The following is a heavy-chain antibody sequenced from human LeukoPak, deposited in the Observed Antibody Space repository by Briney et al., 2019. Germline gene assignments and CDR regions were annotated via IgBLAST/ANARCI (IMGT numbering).Heavy chain of an antibody. D-gene: IGHD2-2*01. CDR3: AKDLTCSSTSCHQMDV. CDR1: GFTFDDYA. Sequence: GRSLRLSCAASGFTFDDYAMHWVRQAPGKGLEWVSGISWNSGSIGYADSVKGRFTISRDNAENSLYLQMNSLRAEDTALYYCAKDLTCSSTSCHQMDVWGKGTTVTVSS. J-gene: IGHJ6*04. V-gene: IGHV3-9*01. CDR2: ISWNSGSI.